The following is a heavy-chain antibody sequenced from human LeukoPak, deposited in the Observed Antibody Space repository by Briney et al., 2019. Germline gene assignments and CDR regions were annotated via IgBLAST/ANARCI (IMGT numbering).Heavy chain of an antibody. J-gene: IGHJ4*02. CDR3: AVYGDQGDYFDY. CDR1: GGTFSSYT. Sequence: SVKVSCKASGGTFSSYTISWVRQAPGQGLEWMGRIIPILGIANYAQKFQGRVTITADKSTSTAYMELSSLRSEDTAVYYCAVYGDQGDYFDYWGQGTLSPSPQ. CDR2: IIPILGIA. D-gene: IGHD4-17*01. V-gene: IGHV1-69*02.